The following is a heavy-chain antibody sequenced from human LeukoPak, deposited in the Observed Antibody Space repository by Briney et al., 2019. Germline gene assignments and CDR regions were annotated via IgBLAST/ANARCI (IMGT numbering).Heavy chain of an antibody. D-gene: IGHD3-22*01. V-gene: IGHV1-8*01. CDR2: MNPNSGNT. CDR3: ARGRVLRLLLRDHYYYYYMDV. Sequence: ASVKVSCKASGYTFTSYDIHWVRQATGQGLEWMGWMNPNSGNTGYAQKFKGRVTMTRNTSISTAYMELSSLRSEDTAVYYCARGRVLRLLLRDHYYYYYMDVWGKGTTVTVSS. J-gene: IGHJ6*03. CDR1: GYTFTSYD.